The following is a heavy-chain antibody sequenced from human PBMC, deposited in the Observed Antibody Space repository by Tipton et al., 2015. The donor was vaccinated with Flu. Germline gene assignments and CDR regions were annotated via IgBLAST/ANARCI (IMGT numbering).Heavy chain of an antibody. V-gene: IGHV3-7*03. J-gene: IGHJ4*02. Sequence: SLRLSCAASGFTFSSYWMSWVRQAPGKGLEWVANIKQDGSVKYYVESVKGRFSISRDNAKNSFYLQMDSLRAEDTAVYYCARQIGGGDCYWGQGTLVSVST. D-gene: IGHD2-21*01. CDR2: IKQDGSVK. CDR3: ARQIGGGDCY. CDR1: GFTFSSYW.